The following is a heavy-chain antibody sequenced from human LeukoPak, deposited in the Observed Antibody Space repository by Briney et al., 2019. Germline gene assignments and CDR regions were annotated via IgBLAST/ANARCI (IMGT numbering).Heavy chain of an antibody. V-gene: IGHV4-34*01. J-gene: IGHJ4*02. Sequence: SETLSLTCAVYGGSLSGYYWSCIRQPPGKGLEWIGEINHSGSTNYNPSLKSRVTISVDTSKNQFSLKLSSVTAADTAVYYCARHNWNDYYWGQGTLVTVSS. D-gene: IGHD1-20*01. CDR2: INHSGST. CDR1: GGSLSGYY. CDR3: ARHNWNDYY.